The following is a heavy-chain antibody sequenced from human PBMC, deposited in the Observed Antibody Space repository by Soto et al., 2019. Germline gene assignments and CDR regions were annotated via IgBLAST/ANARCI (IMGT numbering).Heavy chain of an antibody. CDR2: TYYSRST. D-gene: IGHD3-3*01. J-gene: IGHJ4*02. CDR1: GGSISSSSYY. V-gene: IGHV4-39*01. Sequence: QLQLQESGPGLVKPSETLSLTCTVSGGSISSSSYYWGWLRQPPGNGLEWIGGTYYSRSTYYNPSPKSRVPISVDTSRDAYSLKLSSVTAADTAVYYCARRASITIFGVVITQTPFAGLYFDYWGKGTLVTVSS. CDR3: ARRASITIFGVVITQTPFAGLYFDY.